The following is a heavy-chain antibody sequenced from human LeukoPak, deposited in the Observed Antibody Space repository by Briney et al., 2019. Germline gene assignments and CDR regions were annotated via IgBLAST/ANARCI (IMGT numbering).Heavy chain of an antibody. V-gene: IGHV3-53*01. CDR1: GFTVSSNY. Sequence: GGSLRLSCAASGFTVSSNYMSWVRQAPGKGLEWVSVIYSGGSTYYADSVKGRFTISRDNSKNTLYLQMNSLRAEDTAVYYCARDMVHGYYGMDVWGQGTTVTVSS. CDR3: ARDMVHGYYGMDV. CDR2: IYSGGST. J-gene: IGHJ6*02. D-gene: IGHD1-1*01.